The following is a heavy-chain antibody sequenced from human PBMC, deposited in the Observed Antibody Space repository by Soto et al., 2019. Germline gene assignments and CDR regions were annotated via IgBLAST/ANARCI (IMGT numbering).Heavy chain of an antibody. V-gene: IGHV3-23*01. CDR2: ITSSGSNT. J-gene: IGHJ4*02. CDR1: GFTFSGYG. CDR3: AKEQVRVAAALDY. D-gene: IGHD6-13*01. Sequence: EVQLLESGGDLVQRGGSLRLSCAASGFTFSGYGMSWVRQAPGKGLEWVSSITSSGSNTYYVDSVKGRFTISRDNSKNTLYLQMNSLTVEDTAVYYCAKEQVRVAAALDYWGQGTLVTVSS.